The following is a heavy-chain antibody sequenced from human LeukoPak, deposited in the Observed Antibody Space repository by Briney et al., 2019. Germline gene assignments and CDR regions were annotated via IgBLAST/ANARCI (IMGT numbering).Heavy chain of an antibody. D-gene: IGHD3-10*01. V-gene: IGHV3-7*03. CDR3: ARGISGPHYFDH. Sequence: GGSLRLSCAASGFIFSRYWMIWVRQAPGKGLEWVANIKQDGSEKYYVDSVKGRFTISRDNAKNSLYLQMNSLRAEDTALYYCARGISGPHYFDHWGQGTLVTASS. CDR2: IKQDGSEK. CDR1: GFIFSRYW. J-gene: IGHJ4*02.